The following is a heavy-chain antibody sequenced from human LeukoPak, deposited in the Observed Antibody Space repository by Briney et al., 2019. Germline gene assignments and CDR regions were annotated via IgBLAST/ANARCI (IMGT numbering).Heavy chain of an antibody. J-gene: IGHJ4*02. CDR3: ARLVSLAAALDYFDY. V-gene: IGHV5-51*01. D-gene: IGHD6-13*01. CDR1: GYSFTSYW. CDR2: IYPGDSDT. Sequence: GESLKISCKGSGYSFTSYWIGWVRQMPGKGLGWVGIIYPGDSDTRYSPSFQGQVTISADKSISTAYLQWSSLKASDTAMYYCARLVSLAAALDYFDYWGQGTLVTVSS.